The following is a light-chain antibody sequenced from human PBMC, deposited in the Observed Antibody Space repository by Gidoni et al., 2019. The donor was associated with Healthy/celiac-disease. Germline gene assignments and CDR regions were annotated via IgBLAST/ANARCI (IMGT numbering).Light chain of an antibody. Sequence: ELVLTQSPGTLSLSPGERATLSCRASQSVSSSYLAWYQQKPGQAPRLLIYAASSRSTGIPDRCSGSGSGTDFTLTISRLEPEDFAVYYCQQYGSSLWTFGQGTKVEIK. CDR3: QQYGSSLWT. J-gene: IGKJ1*01. CDR2: AAS. V-gene: IGKV3-20*01. CDR1: QSVSSSY.